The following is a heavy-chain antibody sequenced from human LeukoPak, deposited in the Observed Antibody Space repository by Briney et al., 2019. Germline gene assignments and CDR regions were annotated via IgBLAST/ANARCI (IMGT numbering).Heavy chain of an antibody. D-gene: IGHD5-24*01. V-gene: IGHV4-39*07. CDR3: ARAKSSQMATKI. CDR1: GGSISSGSYY. J-gene: IGHJ4*02. CDR2: IYYSGST. Sequence: SETLSLTCTVSGGSISSGSYYWGWIRQPPGKGLEWIGNIYYSGSTYYNPSLKSRVTISVDTSKNQFSLKLSSVTAADTAVDYCARAKSSQMATKIWGQGTLVTVSS.